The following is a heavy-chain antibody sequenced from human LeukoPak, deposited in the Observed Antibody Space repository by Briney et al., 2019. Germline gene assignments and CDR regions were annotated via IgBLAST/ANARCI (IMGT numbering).Heavy chain of an antibody. CDR1: GFTFSSYA. CDR3: AKVVELGVSFMYYFDY. CDR2: ISGSGGST. D-gene: IGHD7-27*01. J-gene: IGHJ4*02. Sequence: QPGGSLRLSCAASGFTFSSYAMSWVRQAPGKGLGWVSAISGSGGSTYYADSVKGRFTISRDNSKNTLYLQMNSLRAEDTAVYYCAKVVELGVSFMYYFDYWGQGTLVTVSS. V-gene: IGHV3-23*01.